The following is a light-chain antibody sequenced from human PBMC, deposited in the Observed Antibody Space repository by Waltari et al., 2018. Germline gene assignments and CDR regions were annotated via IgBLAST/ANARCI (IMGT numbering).Light chain of an antibody. CDR3: TSYAGSHNWV. Sequence: QSALTQPPSASGSPGQSVTISCTGTSSDVGGYNYVSWYQHPPGEAPKLMISEVNKRPSGVPERFAGSKSGNAASLTVSGLQADDEADYYGTSYAGSHNWVFGGGTKLTVL. CDR2: EVN. CDR1: SSDVGGYNY. V-gene: IGLV2-8*01. J-gene: IGLJ3*02.